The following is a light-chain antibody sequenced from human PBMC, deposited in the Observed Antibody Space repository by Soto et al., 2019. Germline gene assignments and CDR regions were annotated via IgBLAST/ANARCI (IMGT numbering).Light chain of an antibody. J-gene: IGKJ3*01. CDR3: QQSYSTLFT. CDR2: AAS. Sequence: DIQMTQSPSSLSASVGDRVTITCRASQSISSYLNWYQQKPGKAPKLLIYAASSLQSGVPSRFSGSGSGTDFTLTISSLQHEHFATYYCQQSYSTLFTFGPGTKVDIK. CDR1: QSISSY. V-gene: IGKV1-39*01.